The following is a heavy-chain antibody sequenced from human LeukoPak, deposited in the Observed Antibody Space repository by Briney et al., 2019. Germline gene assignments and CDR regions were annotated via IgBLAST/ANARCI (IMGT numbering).Heavy chain of an antibody. J-gene: IGHJ4*02. Sequence: GGSLRLSCAASGLTFSSYVMSWVRQAPGKGLEWVSSISGSGGSTYSADSVKGRFAISRGNSKNTLYLQMSSLRAEDTAVYYCAKGPPRIVGALYYFDYWGLGTLVTVSS. D-gene: IGHD1-26*01. V-gene: IGHV3-23*01. CDR3: AKGPPRIVGALYYFDY. CDR1: GLTFSSYV. CDR2: ISGSGGST.